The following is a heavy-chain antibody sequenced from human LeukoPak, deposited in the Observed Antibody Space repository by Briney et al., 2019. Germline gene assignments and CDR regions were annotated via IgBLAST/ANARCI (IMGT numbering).Heavy chain of an antibody. Sequence: SETLSLTCAVYGGSFSGYYWSWIRQPPGKGLGWIGEINHSGSTHYNPSLKSRVTTSVDTSKNQFSLRLTTVTAADTAIYYCARRGEQLYPNRFDPWGQGTLVTVSS. CDR3: ARRGEQLYPNRFDP. V-gene: IGHV4-34*01. CDR2: INHSGST. D-gene: IGHD6-13*01. J-gene: IGHJ5*02. CDR1: GGSFSGYY.